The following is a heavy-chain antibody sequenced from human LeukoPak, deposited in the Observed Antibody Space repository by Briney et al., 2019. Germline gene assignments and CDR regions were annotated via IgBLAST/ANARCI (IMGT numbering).Heavy chain of an antibody. J-gene: IGHJ4*02. CDR2: ISRNGGST. V-gene: IGHV3-64D*09. CDR3: VKGVVRPAAMIAPFDY. D-gene: IGHD2-2*01. Sequence: GGSLRLSCSASGFTFSSYAMHCVRQARGKGLEYVSSISRNGGSTYYAHPAKSRFTISKYNSKNTLYLHMSSLGAEDTAVYYCVKGVVRPAAMIAPFDYWGQGTLVTVSS. CDR1: GFTFSSYA.